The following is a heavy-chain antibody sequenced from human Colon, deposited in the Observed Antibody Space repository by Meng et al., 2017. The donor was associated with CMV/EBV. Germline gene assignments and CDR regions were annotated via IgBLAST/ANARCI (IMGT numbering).Heavy chain of an antibody. V-gene: IGHV3-21*01. D-gene: IGHD2-8*01. CDR1: GFSLMTYT. CDR3: ATAGGYSNNVYGVDP. CDR2: INSNGRGS. J-gene: IGHJ5*02. Sequence: GESLKISCTASGFSLMTYTMIWVRRAPGKGLEWVTSINSNGRGSFYADSVKGRFTVSRDNAKKSVYLEMNSLRGDDTAVYYCATAGGYSNNVYGVDPWGQGTLVTVSS.